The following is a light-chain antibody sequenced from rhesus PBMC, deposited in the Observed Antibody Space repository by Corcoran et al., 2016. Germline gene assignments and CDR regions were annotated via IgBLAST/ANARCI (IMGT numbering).Light chain of an antibody. V-gene: IGLV2-13*03. CDR3: SSYASNGKYL. CDR2: DVS. CDR1: SSDIGGYNR. Sequence: QPAPTQSPSVSGSPGQSVTISCTGTSSDIGGYNRLSWYQQHPGKAPKLLIFDVSRRPSGISDRFSGFKSGNTASLTISGVQAEDEADYYCSSYASNGKYLFGSGTRLTVL. J-gene: IGLJ1*01.